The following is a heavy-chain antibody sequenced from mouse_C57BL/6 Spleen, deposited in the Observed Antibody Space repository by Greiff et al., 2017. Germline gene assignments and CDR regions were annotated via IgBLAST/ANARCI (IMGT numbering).Heavy chain of an antibody. CDR3: TRGSYGSRGFAY. CDR1: GFTFSDAW. CDR2: IRNKANNHAT. Sequence: EVMLVESGGGLVQPGGSMKLSCAASGFTFSDAWMDWVRQSPEKGLEWVAEIRNKANNHATYYAESVKGRFTIARDDSKSSVYLQMNSLRAEDTGIYYCTRGSYGSRGFAYWGQGTLVTVSA. D-gene: IGHD1-1*01. V-gene: IGHV6-6*01. J-gene: IGHJ3*01.